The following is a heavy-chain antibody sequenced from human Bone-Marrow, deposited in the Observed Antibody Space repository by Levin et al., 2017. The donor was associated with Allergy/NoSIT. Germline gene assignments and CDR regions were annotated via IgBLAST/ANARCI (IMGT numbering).Heavy chain of an antibody. CDR2: IKQDGTEK. CDR1: GFTFSNYG. V-gene: IGHV3-7*01. Sequence: QLGESLKISCAASGFTFSNYGMTWVRQAPGKGLEWVANIKQDGTEKNYVDSVKGRFTISRDNANNALHLQMSSLRVEDTAVYFCARKYSSAWCFDYWGQGILVAVSS. J-gene: IGHJ4*02. CDR3: ARKYSSAWCFDY. D-gene: IGHD6-19*01.